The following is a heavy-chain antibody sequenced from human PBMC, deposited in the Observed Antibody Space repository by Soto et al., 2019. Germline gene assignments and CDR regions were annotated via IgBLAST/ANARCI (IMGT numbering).Heavy chain of an antibody. V-gene: IGHV1-2*02. CDR3: ARGGGVGVAGSAAFDM. CDR2: INPATGAA. CDR1: GYPVTAYY. Sequence: QLHLVQSGAVVKKPGASVTVSCSASGYPVTAYYMHWVRQAPGRGLEWMGGINPATGAAKYTQTFRGRVTMTKDTSTSTVFMEPSGLTSKDTAVFYGARGGGVGVAGSAAFDMWGQGTLVTVSS. J-gene: IGHJ3*02. D-gene: IGHD3-3*01.